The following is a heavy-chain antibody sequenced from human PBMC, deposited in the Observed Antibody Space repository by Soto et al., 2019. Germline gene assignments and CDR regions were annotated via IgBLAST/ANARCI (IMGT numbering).Heavy chain of an antibody. D-gene: IGHD3-22*01. J-gene: IGHJ4*02. CDR3: ARSGDSSGFTKPNSDY. Sequence: QVQLVQSGAEVKKPGSSVKVSCKASGGTFSSYTISWVRQAPGQGLEWMGRIIPILGIANYAQKFQGRVTITADKSTSTAYMELSSLRSEDTAVYYCARSGDSSGFTKPNSDYWGQGTLVTVSS. V-gene: IGHV1-69*02. CDR2: IIPILGIA. CDR1: GGTFSSYT.